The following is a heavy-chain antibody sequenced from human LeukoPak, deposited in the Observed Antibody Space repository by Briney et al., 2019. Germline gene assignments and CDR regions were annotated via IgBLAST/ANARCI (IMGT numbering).Heavy chain of an antibody. Sequence: SETLSLTCTVSGYSISSGYYWAWIRQPPGKGLEWIGSIYHSGSTYYNPSLKSRVTISVDTSKNQFSLKLSSVTAADTAVYYCARVLGGSYYYYYYMDVWGKGTTVTVSS. J-gene: IGHJ6*03. CDR3: ARVLGGSYYYYYYMDV. V-gene: IGHV4-38-2*02. CDR2: IYHSGST. CDR1: GYSISSGYY. D-gene: IGHD1-26*01.